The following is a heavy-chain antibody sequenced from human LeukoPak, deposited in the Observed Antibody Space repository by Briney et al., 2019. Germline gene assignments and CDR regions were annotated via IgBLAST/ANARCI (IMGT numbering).Heavy chain of an antibody. D-gene: IGHD5-12*01. CDR3: ARGEGNSGYDFLS. CDR2: IYNSGRT. CDR1: GGSISRGGHY. V-gene: IGHV4-31*03. Sequence: SETLSLTCTVSGGSISRGGHYWTWIRQHPGKGLEWIGYIYNSGRTYYNPSLKSRVTMSVDTSKNQFSLKLSSVTAADTAVYYCARGEGNSGYDFLSWGQGTLVTVSS. J-gene: IGHJ4*02.